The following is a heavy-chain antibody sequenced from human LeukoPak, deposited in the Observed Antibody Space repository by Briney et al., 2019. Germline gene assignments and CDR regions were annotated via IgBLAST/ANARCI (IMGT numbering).Heavy chain of an antibody. CDR3: ARDPLPPAYYYDSSDGPPDDAFDI. D-gene: IGHD3-22*01. CDR2: IYYSGST. Sequence: SETLSLTCTVSGGSISSSSYYWGWIRQPPGKGLEWIGSIYYSGSTYYNPSLNSRVTLSVDTSKTQFSLKLSSVTAADTAVYYCARDPLPPAYYYDSSDGPPDDAFDIWGQGTMVTVSS. V-gene: IGHV4-39*07. CDR1: GGSISSSSYY. J-gene: IGHJ3*02.